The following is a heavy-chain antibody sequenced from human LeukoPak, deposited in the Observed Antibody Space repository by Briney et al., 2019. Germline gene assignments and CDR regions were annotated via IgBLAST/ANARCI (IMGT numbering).Heavy chain of an antibody. CDR3: AREPPESYYFDN. Sequence: ASVKVSCKASGGTFSSYAISWVRQAPGQGLEWMGRIIPILGIANYAQKFQGRVTVTRDMSTSTVYMELNNLRSEDTAVYYCAREPPESYYFDNWGQGTLVTVSS. V-gene: IGHV1-69*04. CDR1: GGTFSSYA. CDR2: IIPILGIA. J-gene: IGHJ4*02.